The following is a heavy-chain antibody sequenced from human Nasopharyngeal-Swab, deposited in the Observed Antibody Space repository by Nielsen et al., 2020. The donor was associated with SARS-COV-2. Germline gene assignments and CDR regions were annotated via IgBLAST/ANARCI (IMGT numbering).Heavy chain of an antibody. CDR1: GFLSRSFA. CDR3: VRDGCRSFGRSCKLDP. D-gene: IGHD1-26*01. V-gene: IGHV3-23*01. J-gene: IGHJ5*02. CDR2: ICIRGRST. Sequence: LSLTCAASGFLSRSFAMTCVPPTPGKGLEWGSTICIRGRSTYYGNSGKGRFTVSRDNSKNTVYLQMNSLRGEDTAVYYCVRDGCRSFGRSCKLDPWGQGTLVTVSS.